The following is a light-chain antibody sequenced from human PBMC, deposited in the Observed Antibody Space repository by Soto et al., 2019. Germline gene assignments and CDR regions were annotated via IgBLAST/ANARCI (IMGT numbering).Light chain of an antibody. CDR3: MQALQTPPT. Sequence: DVVMTQSPLSLPVTPGEPASISCRSSQSLLQNNGYNYLDWYLQKPRQSPQLLLYLGYSRASGVRDRFSGSGTGTDFTLKISRVEAEDVGVYYCMQALQTPPTFGQGTKVEVK. J-gene: IGKJ1*01. V-gene: IGKV2-28*01. CDR1: QSLLQNNGYNY. CDR2: LGY.